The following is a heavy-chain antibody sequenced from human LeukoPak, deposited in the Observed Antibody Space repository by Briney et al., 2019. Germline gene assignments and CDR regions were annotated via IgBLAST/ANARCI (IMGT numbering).Heavy chain of an antibody. D-gene: IGHD3-10*01. V-gene: IGHV1-46*01. CDR2: INPSGGST. J-gene: IGHJ4*02. CDR1: GYTFTSXY. CDR3: ARDSGMVRGTVDY. Sequence: AAVKVSCKSSGYTFTSXYXXXVRXXPGQGXXWXGIINPSGGSTSYAQKFQGRVTMTRDTSTSTVYMELSSLRSEDTAVYYCARDSGMVRGTVDYWGQGTLVTVSS.